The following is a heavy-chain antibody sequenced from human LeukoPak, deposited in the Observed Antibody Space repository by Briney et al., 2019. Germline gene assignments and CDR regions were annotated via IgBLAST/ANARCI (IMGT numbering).Heavy chain of an antibody. Sequence: SETLSLTCTVSGGSISSYYWSWIRQPPGKGLEWIGYIYYGGSTNYNPSLKSRVTISVDTSKNQFSLKLSSVTAADTAVYYCARAGVGAARNDYWGQGTLVTVSS. V-gene: IGHV4-59*01. J-gene: IGHJ4*02. CDR2: IYYGGST. CDR3: ARAGVGAARNDY. D-gene: IGHD6-6*01. CDR1: GGSISSYY.